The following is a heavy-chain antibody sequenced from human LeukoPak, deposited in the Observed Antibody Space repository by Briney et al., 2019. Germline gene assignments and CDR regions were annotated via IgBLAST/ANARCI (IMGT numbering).Heavy chain of an antibody. D-gene: IGHD3-3*01. V-gene: IGHV3-21*01. J-gene: IGHJ6*03. CDR1: GFTFSTYS. CDR2: ISSSSNYI. Sequence: PGGSLTLSCAVSGFTFSTYSMNWVRQAPGKGLEWVSYISSSSNYIYYAYSVRGLFTISRDNTNNSLSMQMNSLRAEDTAVYYCARGDGEGTYYDFSSGSYNYYYYMDVWGKGTTVTVSS. CDR3: ARGDGEGTYYDFSSGSYNYYYYMDV.